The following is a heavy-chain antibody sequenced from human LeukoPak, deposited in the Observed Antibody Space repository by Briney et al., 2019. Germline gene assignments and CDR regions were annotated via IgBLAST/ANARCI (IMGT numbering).Heavy chain of an antibody. Sequence: GGSLRLSCAASGFTFSSYSMNWVRQAPGKGLEWVSSISSSSSYIYYADSVKGRFTISRDNAKNSLYLQMNSLRADDTAVYYCARVAEAAAFDYWGQGTMVAVSS. D-gene: IGHD6-13*01. CDR3: ARVAEAAAFDY. V-gene: IGHV3-21*01. CDR1: GFTFSSYS. J-gene: IGHJ4*02. CDR2: ISSSSSYI.